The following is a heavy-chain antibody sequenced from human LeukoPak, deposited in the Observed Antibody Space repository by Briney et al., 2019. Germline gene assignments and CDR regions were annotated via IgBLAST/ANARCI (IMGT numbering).Heavy chain of an antibody. CDR2: IIPIFGTA. V-gene: IGHV1-69*13. CDR1: GGTFSSYA. D-gene: IGHD3-22*01. CDR3: ARAVYYYDSSGYYDAFDI. Sequence: SVKVSCKASGGTFSSYAISWVRQAPGQGLEWMGGIIPIFGTANYAQKFQGRVTITADESTSTAYMELSSLRSEDTAVYYCARAVYYYDSSGYYDAFDIWGQGTTVTVSS. J-gene: IGHJ3*02.